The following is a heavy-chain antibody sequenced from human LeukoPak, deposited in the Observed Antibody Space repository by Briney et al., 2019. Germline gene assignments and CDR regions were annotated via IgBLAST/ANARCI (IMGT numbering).Heavy chain of an antibody. J-gene: IGHJ4*02. CDR2: ISSSSSYI. CDR1: GFTFSNAW. D-gene: IGHD1-26*01. Sequence: GGSLRLSCAASGFTFSNAWMSWVRQAPGKGLEWVSSISSSSSYIYYADSVKGRFTISRDNAKNSLYLQMNSLRAEDTAVYYCAREVGGSYYRGSGYYFDCWGQGTLVTVSS. CDR3: AREVGGSYYRGSGYYFDC. V-gene: IGHV3-21*01.